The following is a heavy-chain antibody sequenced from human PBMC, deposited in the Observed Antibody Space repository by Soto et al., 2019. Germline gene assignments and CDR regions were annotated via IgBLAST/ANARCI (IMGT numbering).Heavy chain of an antibody. J-gene: IGHJ4*02. V-gene: IGHV3-73*01. CDR3: TRLIAAAGY. Sequence: GGSLRLSCAASGFTFSGSTMHWVRQASGKGLEWVGRIRSKANNYATAYAASVKGRFTISRDDSKNTAYLQMNSLKTEDTAVYYCTRLIAAAGYWGQGALVTVSS. D-gene: IGHD6-13*01. CDR2: IRSKANNYAT. CDR1: GFTFSGST.